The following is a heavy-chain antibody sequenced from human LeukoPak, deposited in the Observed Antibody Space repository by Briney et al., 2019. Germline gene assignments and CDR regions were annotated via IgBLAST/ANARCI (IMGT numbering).Heavy chain of an antibody. D-gene: IGHD6-13*01. CDR2: ISSSGSTI. Sequence: GGSLRLSCAASGFTFSSYEMNWVRQAPGKGLEWVSYISSSGSTIYYADSVKGRFTISRDSAKNSLYLQMNSLRAEDTAVYYCARGSSWYDWFDPWGQGTLVTVSS. CDR1: GFTFSSYE. J-gene: IGHJ5*02. CDR3: ARGSSWYDWFDP. V-gene: IGHV3-48*03.